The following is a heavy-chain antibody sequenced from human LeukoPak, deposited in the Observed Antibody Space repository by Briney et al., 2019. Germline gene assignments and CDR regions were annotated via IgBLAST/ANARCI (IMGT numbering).Heavy chain of an antibody. D-gene: IGHD2-15*01. V-gene: IGHV3-23*01. CDR2: ISASGGST. CDR1: GFTFSTAA. J-gene: IGHJ5*02. CDR3: SKDTFNGGSCYNYESYR. Sequence: GGSLRLSCAPPGFTFSTAAMTGVRQAPGKGLEWVSGISASGGSTYYADSVKGRFTISRDNSKNTLYLQVNSLRAGDTAIYYCSKDTFNGGSCYNYESYRWGQGTLVTVSS.